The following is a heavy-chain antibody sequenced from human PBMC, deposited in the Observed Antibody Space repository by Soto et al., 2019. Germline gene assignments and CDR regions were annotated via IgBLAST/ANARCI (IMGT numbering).Heavy chain of an antibody. CDR1: GFTFSSYA. CDR3: AKAPSWYYYYYMDV. V-gene: IGHV3-23*01. Sequence: GGSLRLSCAASGFTFSSYAMSWVRQAPGKGLEWVSTISGSGGSTYYADSVKGRFTISRDNSKNTLYLQMNSLRAEDTAVYYCAKAPSWYYYYYMDVWGKGTTVTVSS. J-gene: IGHJ6*03. CDR2: ISGSGGST. D-gene: IGHD3-10*01.